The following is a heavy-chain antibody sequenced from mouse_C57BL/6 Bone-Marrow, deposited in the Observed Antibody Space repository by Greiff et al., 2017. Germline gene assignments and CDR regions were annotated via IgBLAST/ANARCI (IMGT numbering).Heavy chain of an antibody. CDR3: TTYYYGSSHWYFDV. CDR2: IDPEDGDI. J-gene: IGHJ1*03. Sequence: VHVKQSGAELVRPGASVKLSCTASGFNIQDYYMHWVKQRPEQGLEWIGRIDPEDGDIEYAPKFQGKATMTAYTSSNTAYLQLSSLTSEDTAVYYCTTYYYGSSHWYFDVWGTGTTVTVSS. D-gene: IGHD1-1*01. CDR1: GFNIQDYY. V-gene: IGHV14-1*01.